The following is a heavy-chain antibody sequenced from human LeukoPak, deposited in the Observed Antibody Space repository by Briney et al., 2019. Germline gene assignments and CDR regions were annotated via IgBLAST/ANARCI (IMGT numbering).Heavy chain of an antibody. CDR2: IYYSGST. J-gene: IGHJ4*02. Sequence: SETLSLTCTVSGYSISSGYYWGWIRQPPGKGLEWIGSIYYSGSTYYNPSLKSRVTISVDTSKNQFSLKLSSVTAADTAVYYCARYYYDSSGYFYWGQGTLVTVSS. CDR3: ARYYYDSSGYFY. CDR1: GYSISSGYY. D-gene: IGHD3-22*01. V-gene: IGHV4-38-2*02.